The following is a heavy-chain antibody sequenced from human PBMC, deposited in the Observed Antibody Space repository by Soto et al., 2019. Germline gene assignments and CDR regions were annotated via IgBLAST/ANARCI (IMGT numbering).Heavy chain of an antibody. Sequence: GGSLRLSCEASGFAFSSYAMHWVRQAPGKGLEWVGVISYDGNYIYYADSVKGRFTISRDNSKNTLYVQVNSLRPEDTAVYYCAKGILSATIGPYAMDVWGQGTTVTISS. CDR3: AKGILSATIGPYAMDV. V-gene: IGHV3-30*18. D-gene: IGHD3-16*01. CDR1: GFAFSSYA. CDR2: ISYDGNYI. J-gene: IGHJ6*02.